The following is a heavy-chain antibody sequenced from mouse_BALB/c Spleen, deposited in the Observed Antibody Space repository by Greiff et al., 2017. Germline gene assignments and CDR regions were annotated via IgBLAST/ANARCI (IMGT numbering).Heavy chain of an antibody. CDR3: ARQDYRYPWFAY. V-gene: IGHV1-18*01. D-gene: IGHD2-14*01. Sequence: EVQLQESGPELVKPGASVKIPCKASGYTFTDYNMDWVKQSHGKSLEWIGDINPNNGGTIYNQKFKGKATLTVDKSSSTAYMELRSLTSEDTAVYYCARQDYRYPWFAYWGQGTLVTVSA. CDR2: INPNNGGT. J-gene: IGHJ3*01. CDR1: GYTFTDYN.